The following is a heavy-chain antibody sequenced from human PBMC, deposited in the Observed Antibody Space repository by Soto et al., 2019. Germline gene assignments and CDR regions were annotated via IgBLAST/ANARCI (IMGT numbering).Heavy chain of an antibody. CDR1: GYTFTDYY. V-gene: IGHV1-2*02. Sequence: ASVKVSCKASGYTFTDYYIHWVRQAPGPGLEWMGWINPNSGGTNYAQKFQGRVTMTRDTSVSSVYMELSRLRSDDTAVYYCARGHPPGGGYFPYGMDVWGQGTTVTVSS. J-gene: IGHJ6*02. CDR3: ARGHPPGGGYFPYGMDV. D-gene: IGHD1-26*01. CDR2: INPNSGGT.